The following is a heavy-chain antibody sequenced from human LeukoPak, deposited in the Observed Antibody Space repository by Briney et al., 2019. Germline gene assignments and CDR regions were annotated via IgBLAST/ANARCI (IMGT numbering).Heavy chain of an antibody. V-gene: IGHV3-7*01. D-gene: IGHD3-10*01. CDR2: IKPDGSEK. J-gene: IGHJ4*02. CDR3: ARGYAGSFDY. CDR1: GFTFSSYW. Sequence: GGSLRLSCAASGFTFSSYWMSWVRQAPGKGLERVATIKPDGSEKYYVDSVKGRFTISRDSTKNSLYLQMNSLRVEETAVYYCARGYAGSFDYWGQGTLVTVSS.